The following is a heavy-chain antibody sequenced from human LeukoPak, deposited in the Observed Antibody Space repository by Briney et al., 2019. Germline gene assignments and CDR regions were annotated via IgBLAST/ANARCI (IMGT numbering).Heavy chain of an antibody. V-gene: IGHV4-59*01. J-gene: IGHJ5*02. Sequence: SETLSLTCTVSGGSISSYYWSWIRQPPGKGLEWIGYIYYSGSTNYNPSLKSRVTMSVDMSKNQFSPKLSSVTAADTAVYYCARRSSSWKNWFDPWGQGTLVTVSS. CDR1: GGSISSYY. CDR3: ARRSSSWKNWFDP. D-gene: IGHD6-13*01. CDR2: IYYSGST.